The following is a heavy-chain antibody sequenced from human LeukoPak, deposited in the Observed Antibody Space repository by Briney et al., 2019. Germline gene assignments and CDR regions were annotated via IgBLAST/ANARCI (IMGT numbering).Heavy chain of an antibody. CDR1: GVSISRHW. D-gene: IGHD4-17*01. CDR3: ATYGDYVGKFDF. CDR2: IYTSGNP. J-gene: IGHJ4*02. V-gene: IGHV4-4*07. Sequence: PSETLSLTCTVSGVSISRHWWSWIRQPAGKGLEWIGRIYTSGNPNYNPSLQSRVTMSVDTSENQFSLKLNSVTAADTAVYFCATYGDYVGKFDFWGQGTLVTVSS.